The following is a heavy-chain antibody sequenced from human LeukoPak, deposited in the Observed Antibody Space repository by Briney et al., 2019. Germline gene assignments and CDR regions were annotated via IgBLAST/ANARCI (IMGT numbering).Heavy chain of an antibody. CDR2: IYYSGST. V-gene: IGHV4-39*01. CDR3: ARTYGDYGDY. Sequence: SETLSLTCTVSGGSISSSSYYWGWIRQPPGKGLEWIGSIYYSGSTYYNPSLKSRVTISVDTSKNQFSLRLSSVTAADTAVYYCARTYGDYGDYWGQGTLVTVSS. CDR1: GGSISSSSYY. J-gene: IGHJ4*02. D-gene: IGHD4-17*01.